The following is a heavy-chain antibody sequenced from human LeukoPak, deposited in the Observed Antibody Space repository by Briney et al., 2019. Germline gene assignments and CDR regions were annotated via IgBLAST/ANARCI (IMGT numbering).Heavy chain of an antibody. CDR3: ARAVTTIFYYFDY. Sequence: GGSLRLSCAASGFTFSSYGMHWVRQAPGKGLEWVAVIWYDGSNKYYADSVKGRFTISRDNSKNTLYLQMNSLRAEDTAVYYCARAVTTIFYYFDYWGQGTLVTVSS. CDR1: GFTFSSYG. D-gene: IGHD3-9*01. CDR2: IWYDGSNK. J-gene: IGHJ4*02. V-gene: IGHV3-33*01.